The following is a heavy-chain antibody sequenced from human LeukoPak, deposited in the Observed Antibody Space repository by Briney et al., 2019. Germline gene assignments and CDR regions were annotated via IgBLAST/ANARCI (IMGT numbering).Heavy chain of an antibody. CDR2: ISGSGGST. Sequence: GGSLRLSCAASGFTFSSYAMSWVRQAPGKGLEWISAISGSGGSTYYADSVKGRFTISRDNSKNTLYLQMNSLRAEDTAVYYCAKVRDFWSGYYPLLLFDYWGQGTLVTVSS. V-gene: IGHV3-23*01. CDR3: AKVRDFWSGYYPLLLFDY. D-gene: IGHD3-3*01. CDR1: GFTFSSYA. J-gene: IGHJ4*02.